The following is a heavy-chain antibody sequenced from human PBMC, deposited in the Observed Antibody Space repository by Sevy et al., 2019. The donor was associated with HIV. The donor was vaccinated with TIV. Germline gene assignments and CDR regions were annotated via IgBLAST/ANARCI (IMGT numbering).Heavy chain of an antibody. Sequence: SETLSLTCTVSGGSVSSGSYYWSWIRQPPGKGLEWIGYFYYSGSTNYNPSLKSRVTISVDTSKNQFSLKVSSVTAADTAGYYCARDLPYDSSGYYAFDIWGQGTMVTVSS. J-gene: IGHJ3*02. CDR1: GGSVSSGSYY. D-gene: IGHD3-22*01. CDR3: ARDLPYDSSGYYAFDI. CDR2: FYYSGST. V-gene: IGHV4-61*01.